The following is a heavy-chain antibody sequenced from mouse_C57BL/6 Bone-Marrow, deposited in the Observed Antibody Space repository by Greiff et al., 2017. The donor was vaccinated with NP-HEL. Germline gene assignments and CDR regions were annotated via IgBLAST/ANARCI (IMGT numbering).Heavy chain of an antibody. V-gene: IGHV1-53*01. D-gene: IGHD1-1*01. CDR2: INPSNGGT. CDR1: GYTFTSYW. Sequence: QVQLQQPGTELVKPGASVKLSCKASGYTFTSYWMHWVKQRPGQGLEWIGYINPSNGGTNYNEKVKGKATLTGDKSSSTAFMQLSSLTSEDTAFYECARSGSCYCSRVAYWGQGTLVTVSA. CDR3: ARSGSCYCSRVAY. J-gene: IGHJ3*01.